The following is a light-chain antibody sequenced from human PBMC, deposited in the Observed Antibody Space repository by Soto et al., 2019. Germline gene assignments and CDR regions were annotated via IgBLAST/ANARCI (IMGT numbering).Light chain of an antibody. CDR1: QTISNTF. CDR3: QQYVTSPWA. V-gene: IGKV3-20*01. CDR2: GAS. J-gene: IGKJ1*01. Sequence: EIVLTQSPGTLSLSPGERATLSCRASQTISNTFLAWYQQRPGQAPRLLIYGASGRAAGIPDRFSGSGSGTDFTLSISRPEPEDFAVYYCQQYVTSPWAFGQGTKVDIK.